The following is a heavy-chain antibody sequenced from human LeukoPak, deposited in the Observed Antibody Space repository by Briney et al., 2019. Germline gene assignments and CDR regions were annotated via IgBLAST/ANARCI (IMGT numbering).Heavy chain of an antibody. CDR3: AKGLAAMLGLDY. D-gene: IGHD2-2*01. V-gene: IGHV3-23*01. Sequence: GGSLRLSCAASGFTFSGYGMSWVRQAPGKGLEWVSAISGSGGSTYYADSVKGRFTISRDNSKNTLYLQMNSLRAEDTAVYYCAKGLAAMLGLDYWGQGTLVTVSS. CDR1: GFTFSGYG. CDR2: ISGSGGST. J-gene: IGHJ4*02.